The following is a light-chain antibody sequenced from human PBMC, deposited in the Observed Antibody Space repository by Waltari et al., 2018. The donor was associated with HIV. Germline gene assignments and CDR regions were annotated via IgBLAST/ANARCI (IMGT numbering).Light chain of an antibody. V-gene: IGLV3-19*01. CDR2: GKN. J-gene: IGLJ2*01. CDR3: NSRDSSGNHYVV. CDR1: SLRSYY. Sequence: SSELTQDPAVSVALGQTVRITCQGASLRSYYASWYQQKPGQAPVLVIYGKNNRPSGIPDRFSGSSSGNTASLTITGAQAEDEADYYCNSRDSSGNHYVVFGGGTKLTVL.